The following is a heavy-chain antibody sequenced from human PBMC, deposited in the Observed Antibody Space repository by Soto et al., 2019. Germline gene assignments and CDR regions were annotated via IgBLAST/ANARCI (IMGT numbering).Heavy chain of an antibody. CDR2: IYYSGST. J-gene: IGHJ4*02. D-gene: IGHD4-17*01. Sequence: QVQLQESGPGLVKPSETLSLTCTVSGGSISSYYWSWIRQPPGKGLEWIGYIYYSGSTNYNPSLKSRVTISVDTSKNHCSLKLGSVTAADTAVYYCAREATVTFDYWGQGTLVTVSS. V-gene: IGHV4-59*01. CDR3: AREATVTFDY. CDR1: GGSISSYY.